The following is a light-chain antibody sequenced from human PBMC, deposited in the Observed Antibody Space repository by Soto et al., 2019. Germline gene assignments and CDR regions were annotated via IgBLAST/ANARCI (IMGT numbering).Light chain of an antibody. J-gene: IGKJ1*01. V-gene: IGKV3-20*01. Sequence: EIVLTQSPGTLSLSPGERATLSCRASQSVSNNYLAWYQQKPGQAPRLLIYGASSRATDIPTRFSGSGSGTEFTLTISRLEPEDFAVYCCQQFDGSLWTFGPGTKVDI. CDR2: GAS. CDR1: QSVSNNY. CDR3: QQFDGSLWT.